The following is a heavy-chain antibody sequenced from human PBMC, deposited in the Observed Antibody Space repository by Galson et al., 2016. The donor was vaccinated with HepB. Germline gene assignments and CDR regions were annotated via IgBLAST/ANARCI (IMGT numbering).Heavy chain of an antibody. V-gene: IGHV3-23*01. CDR2: ISRSGDST. CDR1: GFTFRNYG. Sequence: SLRLSRAASGFTFRNYGMTWVRQAPGKGLEVVSSISRSGDSTDYADSVKGRFTISRDNAHGSLYLQMNSLRAEDTAIYYCAKSLTALDLWGQGTLVTVSS. J-gene: IGHJ4*02. CDR3: AKSLTALDL.